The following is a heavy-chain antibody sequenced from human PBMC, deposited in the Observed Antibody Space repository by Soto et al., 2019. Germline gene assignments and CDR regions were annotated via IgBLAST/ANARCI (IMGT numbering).Heavy chain of an antibody. V-gene: IGHV1-2*02. D-gene: IGHD6-19*01. CDR1: GYTFTAYY. J-gene: IGHJ5*02. CDR3: ARGELDSSGNYNAGWFAP. CDR2: INPNSGGT. Sequence: QVQLVQSGAEVKKPGASVKVSCKASGYTFTAYYMHWLRQAPGQGLEWLGWINPNSGGTNYAQRFQGRVIGTNDTSISTTYMELSSLGSDDTAVYYCARGELDSSGNYNAGWFAPWGQGTLVTVPS.